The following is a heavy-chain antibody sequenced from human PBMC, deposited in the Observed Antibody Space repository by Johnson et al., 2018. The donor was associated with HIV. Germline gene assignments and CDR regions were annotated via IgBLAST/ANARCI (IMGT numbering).Heavy chain of an antibody. V-gene: IGHV3-30-3*01. CDR1: GFTFNTYA. J-gene: IGHJ3*02. Sequence: QMQLVESGGGVVQPGRSLRLSCAASGFTFNTYAMNWVRQAPGKGLEWVALISYDGPNKYYADSVKGRFTISRDNSKNTLYLEMNSLRTEDTALYYCARQTLRAFDIWGQGAMVTVSS. CDR2: ISYDGPNK. CDR3: ARQTLRAFDI.